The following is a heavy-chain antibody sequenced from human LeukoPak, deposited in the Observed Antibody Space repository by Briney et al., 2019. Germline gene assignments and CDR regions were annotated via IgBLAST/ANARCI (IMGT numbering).Heavy chain of an antibody. V-gene: IGHV1-18*01. D-gene: IGHD3-10*01. CDR1: GYTFINYG. Sequence: ASVTVSCKASGYTFINYGINWVRQAPGQGLEWMGWISAYNGNTNYAQSLQGRVTMTTDTSTSTVYMEMRSLTSDDTAVYYCARDLDQYNGRFGGFGHDFWGQGTLVTVSS. J-gene: IGHJ4*02. CDR2: ISAYNGNT. CDR3: ARDLDQYNGRFGGFGHDF.